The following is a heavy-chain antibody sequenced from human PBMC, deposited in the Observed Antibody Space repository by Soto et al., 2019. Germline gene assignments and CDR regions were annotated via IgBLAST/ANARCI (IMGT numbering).Heavy chain of an antibody. D-gene: IGHD3-10*01. CDR2: ISGGGGGT. Sequence: GGSLRLSCAASGFTFNSYAMNWVRQAPGKGLEWVSSISGGGGGTYYADSVKGRLTISRDNSKNTLYLQMNSLRAEDTALYYCARAGSYRFDYWGQGTLVTVSS. CDR3: ARAGSYRFDY. V-gene: IGHV3-23*01. J-gene: IGHJ4*02. CDR1: GFTFNSYA.